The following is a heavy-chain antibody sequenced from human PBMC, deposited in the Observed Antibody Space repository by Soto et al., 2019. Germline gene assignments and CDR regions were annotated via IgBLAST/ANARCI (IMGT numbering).Heavy chain of an antibody. Sequence: QVQLQESGPGLVKPSETLSLTCTVSGGSISSYYWSWIRQPPGKGLEWIGYIYYSGSTNYNPSLKSRVTISVDTSKHQFSLKLSSVTAADTAVYYCARASWVTMVRGVINYYFDYWGQGTLVTVSS. CDR3: ARASWVTMVRGVINYYFDY. V-gene: IGHV4-59*01. CDR1: GGSISSYY. D-gene: IGHD3-10*01. J-gene: IGHJ4*02. CDR2: IYYSGST.